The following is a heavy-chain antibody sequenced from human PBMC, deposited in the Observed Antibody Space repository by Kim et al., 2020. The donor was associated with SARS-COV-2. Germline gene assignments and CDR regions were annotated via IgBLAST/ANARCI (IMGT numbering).Heavy chain of an antibody. CDR3: ARGSIAAAGAQYYYYYYGMDV. CDR2: MNPNSGNT. V-gene: IGHV1-8*01. Sequence: ASVKVSCKASGYTFTSYDINWVRQATGQGLEWMGWMNPNSGNTGYAQKFQGRVTMTRNTSISTAYMELSSLRSEDTAVYYCARGSIAAAGAQYYYYYYGMDVWGQGTTVTVSS. J-gene: IGHJ6*02. CDR1: GYTFTSYD. D-gene: IGHD6-13*01.